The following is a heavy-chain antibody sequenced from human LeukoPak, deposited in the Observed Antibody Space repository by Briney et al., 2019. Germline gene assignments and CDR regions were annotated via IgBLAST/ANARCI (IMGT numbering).Heavy chain of an antibody. V-gene: IGHV3-23*01. CDR3: AKVGMYYYDSSGFPADY. J-gene: IGHJ4*02. D-gene: IGHD3-22*01. CDR2: ISGSGGST. CDR1: GFTFSSYS. Sequence: GGSLRLSCAASGFTFSSYSMNWVRQAPGKGLEWVSAISGSGGSTYYADSVKGRFTISRDNSKNTLYLQMNSLRAEDTAVYYCAKVGMYYYDSSGFPADYWGQGTLVTVSS.